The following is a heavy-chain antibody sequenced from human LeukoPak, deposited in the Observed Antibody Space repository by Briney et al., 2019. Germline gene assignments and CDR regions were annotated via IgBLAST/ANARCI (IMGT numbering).Heavy chain of an antibody. J-gene: IGHJ4*02. V-gene: IGHV4-61*01. CDR3: ARNPREGSTYGTFDY. D-gene: IGHD3-10*01. Sequence: PSGTLSLTCSVSGGSVNSDPYYWSWIRQPPGKGLEWIGDIYYNGRTTYNPSLKSPVTISVDTSKNQFSLKLISVTPADTAVYYCARNPREGSTYGTFDYWGQGTQVTVSS. CDR2: IYYNGRT. CDR1: GGSVNSDPYY.